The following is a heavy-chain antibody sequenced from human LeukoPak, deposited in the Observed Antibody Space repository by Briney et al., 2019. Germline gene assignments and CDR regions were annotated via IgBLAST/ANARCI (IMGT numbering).Heavy chain of an antibody. CDR3: TTGSLLAYCGGDCYFP. V-gene: IGHV3-15*01. CDR1: GFTISNAW. D-gene: IGHD2-21*02. CDR2: IKSKTDGRTT. Sequence: GGSLRLSCAASGFTISNAWMSWVRQAPGKGLEWVGRIKSKTDGRTTDYAAPVKGRFTISRDDSKNTLYLQMNSLKTEDTAVYYCTTGSLLAYCGGDCYFPWGQGTLVTVSS. J-gene: IGHJ5*02.